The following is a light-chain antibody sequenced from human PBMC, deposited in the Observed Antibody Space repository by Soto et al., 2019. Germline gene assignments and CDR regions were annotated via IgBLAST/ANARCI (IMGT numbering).Light chain of an antibody. CDR2: GAS. J-gene: IGKJ1*01. Sequence: EIVLTQSPGTLSLSPGERATLSCRASQSVSSTYLAWYQQQPGQAPRLLIYGASNRATGIPDRFSGSGSGTDFTLTISRLEPEDFAVYYCQQYGSSSWTFGQGTKVESK. V-gene: IGKV3-20*01. CDR3: QQYGSSSWT. CDR1: QSVSSTY.